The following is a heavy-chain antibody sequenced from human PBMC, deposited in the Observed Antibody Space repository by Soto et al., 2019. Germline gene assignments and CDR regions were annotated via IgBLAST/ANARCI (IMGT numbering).Heavy chain of an antibody. D-gene: IGHD3-10*01. CDR1: GYTFTSYD. CDR2: MNPNSGNT. V-gene: IGHV1-8*01. CDR3: ARDSLYGSGFDP. J-gene: IGHJ5*02. Sequence: ASVKVSCKASGYTFTSYDINWVRQATGQGLEWMGWMNPNSGNTGYAQKFQGRVTMTRDTSINTAYMELNSLRAEDTAVYYCARDSLYGSGFDPWGQRTLVIVSS.